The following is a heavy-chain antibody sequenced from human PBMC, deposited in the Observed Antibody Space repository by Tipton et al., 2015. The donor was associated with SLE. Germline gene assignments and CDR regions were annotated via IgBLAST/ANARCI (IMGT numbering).Heavy chain of an antibody. J-gene: IGHJ4*02. CDR3: ARRGSYFEY. CDR1: GFSVSSSY. D-gene: IGHD3-10*01. V-gene: IGHV3-11*04. CDR2: ISNSGSPI. Sequence: QLVQSGGGLIQPGGSLRLSCAASGFSVSSSYMSWIRQAPGKGLEWISYISNSGSPIYYADSVKGRFTISRDNAKNSLYLQMNSLRAEDTAVYYCARRGSYFEYWGQGTLVTVSS.